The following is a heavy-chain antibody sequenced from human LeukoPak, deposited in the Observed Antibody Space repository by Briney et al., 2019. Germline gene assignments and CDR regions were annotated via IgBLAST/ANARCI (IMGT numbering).Heavy chain of an antibody. Sequence: GGSLRLSCAASGFTFSSYWMSWVRQAPGKGPEWVAHIKQDASQEDHVDSVKGRFTISRDNAKNSLYLQTNSLRAEDTAVYYCARGVVYPTWSGPHWSDYWSQGTLVTVSS. J-gene: IGHJ4*02. CDR3: ARGVVYPTWSGPHWSDY. CDR1: GFTFSSYW. CDR2: IKQDASQE. V-gene: IGHV3-7*01. D-gene: IGHD3-3*01.